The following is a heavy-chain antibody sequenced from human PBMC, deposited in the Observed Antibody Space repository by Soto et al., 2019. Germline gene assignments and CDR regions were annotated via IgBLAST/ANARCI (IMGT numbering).Heavy chain of an antibody. D-gene: IGHD6-13*01. Sequence: EVQLVESGGGLVKPGGSLRLSCAASGFTFSNAWMSWVRQAPGKGLQWVGRIKSKTDGGTTDYAAHVKGRFTISRDDSKKTLYLQLNSLKTEDKYVSYCTAHGGGSRWFEGYFDYWGQGSLVAVSS. CDR3: TAHGGGSRWFEGYFDY. V-gene: IGHV3-15*01. CDR1: GFTFSNAW. J-gene: IGHJ4*02. CDR2: IKSKTDGGTT.